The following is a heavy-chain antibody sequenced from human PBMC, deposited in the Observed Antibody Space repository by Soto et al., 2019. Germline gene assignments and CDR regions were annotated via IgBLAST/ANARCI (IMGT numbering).Heavy chain of an antibody. CDR2: IKSKTDGGTT. D-gene: IGHD3-10*01. Sequence: EVQLVESGGGLVKPGGSLRLSCAASGFTFSNAWMSWVRQAPGKGLEWVGRIKSKTDGGTTDYAAPVKGRFTISRDDSKNTLYLQMNSLKTEDTAVYYCTTSSNRGWRPFDYWGQGTLVTVSS. CDR3: TTSSNRGWRPFDY. V-gene: IGHV3-15*01. CDR1: GFTFSNAW. J-gene: IGHJ4*02.